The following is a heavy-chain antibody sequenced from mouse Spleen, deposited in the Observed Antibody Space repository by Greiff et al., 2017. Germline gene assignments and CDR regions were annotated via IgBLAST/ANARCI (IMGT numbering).Heavy chain of an antibody. CDR1: GFTFSDYG. J-gene: IGHJ1*01. CDR2: ISNLAYSI. CDR3: ARPGYWYFDV. V-gene: IGHV5-15*01. Sequence: EVHLVESGGGLVKPGGSLKLSCAASGFTFSDYGMAWVRQAPGKGPEWVAFISNLAYSIYYADTVTGRFTISRENAKNTLYLEMSSLRSEDTAMYYCARPGYWYFDVWGAGTTVTVSS. D-gene: IGHD4-1*01.